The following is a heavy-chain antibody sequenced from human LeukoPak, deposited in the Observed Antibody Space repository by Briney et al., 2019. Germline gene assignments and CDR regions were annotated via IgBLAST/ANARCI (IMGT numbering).Heavy chain of an antibody. CDR1: GFTFSNYN. Sequence: GGSLRLSCAASGFTFSNYNMNWVRQAPGKGLEWVSSISSGSTYIHYVDSVKGRFTISRDNAKNSLYLQMNSLRAEDTAVYYCARDSYSGTDYWGQGTQVTVSS. V-gene: IGHV3-21*01. J-gene: IGHJ4*02. D-gene: IGHD5-12*01. CDR3: ARDSYSGTDY. CDR2: ISSGSTYI.